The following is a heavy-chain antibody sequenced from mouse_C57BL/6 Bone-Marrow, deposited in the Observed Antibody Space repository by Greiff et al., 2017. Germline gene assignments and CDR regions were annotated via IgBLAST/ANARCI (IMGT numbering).Heavy chain of an antibody. CDR1: GYTFTSYG. CDR3: ARWGRLAFAY. J-gene: IGHJ3*01. D-gene: IGHD2-4*01. V-gene: IGHV1-81*01. Sequence: VQLQESGAELARPGASVKLSCKASGYTFTSYGISWVKQRTGQGLEWIGEIYPRSGNTYYNEKFKGKATLTADKSSSTAYMELRSLTSEDSAVYFCARWGRLAFAYWGQGTLVTVSA. CDR2: IYPRSGNT.